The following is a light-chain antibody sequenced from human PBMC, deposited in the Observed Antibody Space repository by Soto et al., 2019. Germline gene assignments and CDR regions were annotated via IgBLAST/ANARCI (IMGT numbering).Light chain of an antibody. J-gene: IGLJ2*01. V-gene: IGLV2-11*01. CDR3: CSYAGTFTEV. CDR1: SSDVGDYNY. CDR2: EVS. Sequence: QSALTQPRSVSGSPGQSVTISCTGTSSDVGDYNYVSWYQQHPGKAPKLIIYEVSKRPSGVPDRFSGSKSGNTASLTISGLQAEDEADYYCCSYAGTFTEVFGGGTKLTVL.